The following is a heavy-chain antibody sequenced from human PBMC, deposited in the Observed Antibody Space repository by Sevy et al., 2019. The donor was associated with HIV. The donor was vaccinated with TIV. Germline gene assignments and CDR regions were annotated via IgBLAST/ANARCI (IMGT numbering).Heavy chain of an antibody. J-gene: IGHJ4*02. CDR1: GFTFSSYA. D-gene: IGHD3-22*01. Sequence: GGSLRLSCAASGFTFSSYAMSWVRQAPGKGLEWVSAISGGGGSTYYADSVKGRFTISRDNSKNTLYLQMNSLRAEDTAVYYCVKDGNYYDSSGYYNRCFDYWGQGTLVTVSS. V-gene: IGHV3-23*01. CDR3: VKDGNYYDSSGYYNRCFDY. CDR2: ISGGGGST.